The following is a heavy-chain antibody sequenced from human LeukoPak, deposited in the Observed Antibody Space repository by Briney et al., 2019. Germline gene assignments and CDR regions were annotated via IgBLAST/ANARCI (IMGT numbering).Heavy chain of an antibody. Sequence: SETLSLTCTVSGGAISSYYWSWIRQPPGKGLEWIGYIYYSGSTNYNPSLKSRVTISVDTSKNQFSLKLSSVTAADTAVYYCAREGYSYGNAFDIWGLGTMVTVSS. V-gene: IGHV4-59*01. CDR3: AREGYSYGNAFDI. D-gene: IGHD5-18*01. CDR1: GGAISSYY. CDR2: IYYSGST. J-gene: IGHJ3*02.